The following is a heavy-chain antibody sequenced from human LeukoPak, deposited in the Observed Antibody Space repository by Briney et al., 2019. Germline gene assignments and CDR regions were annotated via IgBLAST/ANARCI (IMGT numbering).Heavy chain of an antibody. CDR1: GYTFTGYY. Sequence: EASVKVSCKASGYTFTGYYMHWVRQAPGQGLEWMGWINPNSGGTNYAQKFQGRGTMTRDTSISTAYMELSRLRSDDTAVYYCARPLYYYDSSGYYNWGQGTLVTVSS. J-gene: IGHJ4*02. CDR2: INPNSGGT. D-gene: IGHD3-22*01. CDR3: ARPLYYYDSSGYYN. V-gene: IGHV1-2*02.